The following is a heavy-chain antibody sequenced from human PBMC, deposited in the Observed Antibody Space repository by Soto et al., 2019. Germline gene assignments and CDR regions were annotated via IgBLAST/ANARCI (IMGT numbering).Heavy chain of an antibody. CDR3: ARDTMGGSSHSSYYYYGMDV. CDR1: GGSISSYY. Sequence: SETLSLTCTVSGGSISSYYWNWIRQPAGKGLEWIGLVYSSGRTKYNPSLKSRVTVSVDTSKNQFSLKLSPVTAADTAVYYCARDTMGGSSHSSYYYYGMDVWGQGTTVTVSS. D-gene: IGHD3-16*01. V-gene: IGHV4-4*07. CDR2: VYSSGRT. J-gene: IGHJ6*02.